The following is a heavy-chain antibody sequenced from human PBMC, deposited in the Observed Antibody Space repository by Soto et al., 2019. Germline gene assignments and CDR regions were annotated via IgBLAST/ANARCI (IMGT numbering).Heavy chain of an antibody. CDR1: GGSLSGYY. Sequence: SETLSLTCAVYGGSLSGYYWTWIRQPPGTGLEWIGEIIHSGSTNYNPSLKSRVTISVDTSKNQFSLKLTSVTAADTAVYYCARDKITGLFDYWGQGTLVTVSS. D-gene: IGHD2-8*02. J-gene: IGHJ4*02. CDR2: IIHSGST. CDR3: ARDKITGLFDY. V-gene: IGHV4-34*12.